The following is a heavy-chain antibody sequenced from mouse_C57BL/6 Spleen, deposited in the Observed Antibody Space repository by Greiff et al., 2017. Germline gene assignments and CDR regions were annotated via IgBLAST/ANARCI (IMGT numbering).Heavy chain of an antibody. Sequence: EVQLQQSGPELVKPGASVKIPCKASGYTFTDYNMDWVKQSHGKSLEWIGDINPNNGGTIYNQKFKGKATLTIDKASSTAYMELRSLTSADTAVYYCAKSHCNNFDYWGQGTTLTVSS. V-gene: IGHV1-18*01. CDR2: INPNNGGT. D-gene: IGHD1-1*01. CDR1: GYTFTDYN. J-gene: IGHJ2*01. CDR3: AKSHCNNFDY.